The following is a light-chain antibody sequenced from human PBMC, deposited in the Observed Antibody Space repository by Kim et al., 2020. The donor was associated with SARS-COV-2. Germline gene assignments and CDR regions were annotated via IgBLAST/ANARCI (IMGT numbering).Light chain of an antibody. V-gene: IGLV1-40*01. CDR2: ANT. CDR3: QSYYGSLSGSWV. J-gene: IGLJ3*02. Sequence: QSVLTQPPSMSGAPGQRVNISCNGSSSNIGAGCNVHWYKQLPGTAPKLLIYANTNRHSGVPDRFSGSKSGTSSSLAITGLQAEDEADYYCQSYYGSLSGSWVFCGGTQLTVL. CDR1: SSNIGAGCN.